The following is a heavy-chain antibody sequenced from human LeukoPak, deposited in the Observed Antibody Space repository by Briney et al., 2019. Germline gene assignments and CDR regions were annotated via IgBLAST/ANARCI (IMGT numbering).Heavy chain of an antibody. Sequence: ILSLTCTVSGGSISSGSYYWSWIRQPAGKGLEWIGRIYTSGSTNYNPSLKSRVTISVDTSKNQFSLKLSSVTAADTAVYYCAREVGYCSGGSCYPANYFDYWGQGTLVTVSS. D-gene: IGHD2-15*01. CDR2: IYTSGST. CDR1: GGSISSGSYY. CDR3: AREVGYCSGGSCYPANYFDY. V-gene: IGHV4-61*02. J-gene: IGHJ4*02.